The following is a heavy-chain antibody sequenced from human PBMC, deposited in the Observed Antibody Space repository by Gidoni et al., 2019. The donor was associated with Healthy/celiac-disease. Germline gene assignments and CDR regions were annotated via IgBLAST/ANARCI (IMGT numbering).Heavy chain of an antibody. CDR1: GGSFSGYY. CDR3: ARGSRSGSRPGPNDY. V-gene: IGHV4-34*01. D-gene: IGHD1-26*01. CDR2: INHSGST. Sequence: QGQLQQWGAGLLKPSETLSRTCAVSGGSFSGYYWSWIRQPPGKGLEWIVEINHSGSTNYNPSLKSRATISVDTSKNQFSLKLSSVTAADTAVYYCARGSRSGSRPGPNDYWGQGTLVTVSS. J-gene: IGHJ4*02.